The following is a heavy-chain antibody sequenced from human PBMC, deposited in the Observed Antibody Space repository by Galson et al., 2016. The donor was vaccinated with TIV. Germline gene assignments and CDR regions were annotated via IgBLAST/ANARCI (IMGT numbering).Heavy chain of an antibody. J-gene: IGHJ2*01. Sequence: SLRLSCAVSGYMFSSYGMHWVRQAPGKGLEWVAFIRYDGSSKYYADSVKGRFTISRDNSMNTLYLQMNSLRAEDTAVYYCAKDSGSYFSYWYFDLWGRGTLVTVSS. D-gene: IGHD3-10*01. V-gene: IGHV3-30*02. CDR1: GYMFSSYG. CDR2: IRYDGSSK. CDR3: AKDSGSYFSYWYFDL.